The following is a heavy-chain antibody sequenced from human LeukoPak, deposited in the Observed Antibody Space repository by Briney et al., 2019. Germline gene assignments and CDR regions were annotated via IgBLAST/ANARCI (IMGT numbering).Heavy chain of an antibody. CDR3: ARVRGWYLWDY. D-gene: IGHD6-19*01. J-gene: IGHJ4*02. CDR2: IYYSGST. CDR1: GGSISSYC. V-gene: IGHV4-59*12. Sequence: SETLSLTCTVSGGSISSYCWSWIRQPPGKGLEWIGYIYYSGSTNYNPSLKSRVTISVDTSENQFSLKLSSVTAADTAVYYCARVRGWYLWDYWGQGTLVTVSS.